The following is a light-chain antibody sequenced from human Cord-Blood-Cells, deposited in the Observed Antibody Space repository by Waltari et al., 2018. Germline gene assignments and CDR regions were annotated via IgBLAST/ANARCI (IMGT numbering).Light chain of an antibody. V-gene: IGKV3D-15*01. CDR2: GAS. CDR3: QQYNNWPPLT. J-gene: IGKJ4*01. Sequence: EIVMTKSPATLSVSPGERATLSCRASQSVSSNLAWYQQKPGQPPRLLIYGASSRATGIPARFSGSGSGTEFTLTISSLQSEDFAVYYCQQYNNWPPLTFGGGTKVEIK. CDR1: QSVSSN.